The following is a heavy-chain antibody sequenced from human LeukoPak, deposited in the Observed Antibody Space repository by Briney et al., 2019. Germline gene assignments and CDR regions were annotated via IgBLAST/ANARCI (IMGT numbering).Heavy chain of an antibody. D-gene: IGHD2-2*02. CDR1: GGSISSHY. CDR3: AREEGRYCSGTSCYTLGFDP. Sequence: SETLSLTCTVSGGSISSHYWSWIRQPPGKGLEWIGYIDYGGSTNYNPSLKSRVIISADTSKNQFSLRVSSVTAADTAVYSCAREEGRYCSGTSCYTLGFDPWGQGTLVTVSS. J-gene: IGHJ5*02. V-gene: IGHV4-59*11. CDR2: IDYGGST.